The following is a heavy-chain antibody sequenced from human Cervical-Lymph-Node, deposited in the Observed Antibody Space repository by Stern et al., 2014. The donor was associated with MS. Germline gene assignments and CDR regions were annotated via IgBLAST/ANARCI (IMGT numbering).Heavy chain of an antibody. V-gene: IGHV3-21*01. CDR1: GFTFRNYT. CDR3: TRARRGFDY. Sequence: EVHLLESGGGLVKPGGSLRLSCAVSGFTFRNYTMNLVRQAPGQGLEWLSSISSNSTYISYADSVKGRFNISRDNAKISLYLQMNSLRAEDTAVYYCTRARRGFDYWGQGTLVTASS. CDR2: ISSNSTYI. J-gene: IGHJ4*02.